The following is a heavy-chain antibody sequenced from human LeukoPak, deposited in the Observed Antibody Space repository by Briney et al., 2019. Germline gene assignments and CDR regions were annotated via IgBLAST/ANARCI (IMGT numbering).Heavy chain of an antibody. Sequence: PLGSLRLSCAPSRFTPSSYAVTSVRQARGQGLECFSAFGGSGGSTYSEESVKGPFTISRDNSKNTLYLQMNSLRAEDTAVYYCAKEGLLWFGEAHAYYFDYWGQGTLVTVSS. D-gene: IGHD3-10*01. J-gene: IGHJ4*02. CDR3: AKEGLLWFGEAHAYYFDY. CDR1: RFTPSSYA. V-gene: IGHV3-23*01. CDR2: FGGSGGST.